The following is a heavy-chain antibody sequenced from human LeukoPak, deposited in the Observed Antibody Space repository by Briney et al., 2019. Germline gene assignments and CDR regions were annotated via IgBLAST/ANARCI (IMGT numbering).Heavy chain of an antibody. V-gene: IGHV4-39*07. CDR1: GGSISSSNYY. D-gene: IGHD6-13*01. J-gene: IGHJ4*02. Sequence: PSEALSLTCTVSGGSISSSNYYWGWIRQPPGEGLEWIGSIYYTGSTYYNPSLKSRITISVDTSKNQFSLKLSSLTAADTAVYYCARGGSSWPNKYYFDYWGQGTLVTVSS. CDR2: IYYTGST. CDR3: ARGGSSWPNKYYFDY.